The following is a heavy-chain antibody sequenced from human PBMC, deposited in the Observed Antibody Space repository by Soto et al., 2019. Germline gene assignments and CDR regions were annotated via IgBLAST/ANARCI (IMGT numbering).Heavy chain of an antibody. V-gene: IGHV3-48*03. D-gene: IGHD5-12*01. CDR1: GFTCSSYE. Sequence: PGGALRLSCAASGFTCSSYEMDWVRQSPGKGLEWVAYISSNGGTIYYGDSVKGRFTISRDNADNSLYLQMNSLRAEDTAVYYCTKEKSVMYSGYDAFDIWGRATMVT. J-gene: IGHJ3*02. CDR3: TKEKSVMYSGYDAFDI. CDR2: ISSNGGTI.